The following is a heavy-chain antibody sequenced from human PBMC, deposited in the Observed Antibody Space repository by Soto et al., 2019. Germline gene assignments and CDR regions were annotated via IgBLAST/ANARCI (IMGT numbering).Heavy chain of an antibody. Sequence: ASVKVSCTASGYTFTGYYMHWVRQAPGQGLEWMGWINPNSGGTNYAQKFQGRVTMTRDTSISTAYMELSRLRSDDTAVYYCARETISIVVVTATFDDRGQGTLVTVSA. CDR2: INPNSGGT. J-gene: IGHJ4*02. V-gene: IGHV1-2*02. CDR3: ARETISIVVVTATFDD. D-gene: IGHD2-21*02. CDR1: GYTFTGYY.